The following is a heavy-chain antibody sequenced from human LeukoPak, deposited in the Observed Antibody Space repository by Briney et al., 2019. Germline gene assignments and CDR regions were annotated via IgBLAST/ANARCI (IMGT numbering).Heavy chain of an antibody. CDR1: GFIFSSYS. CDR3: ATQIEYQLLYDYYYGMDV. J-gene: IGHJ6*02. CDR2: ISSSSSYI. V-gene: IGHV3-21*01. Sequence: GGSLRLSCAASGFIFSSYSMNWVRQAPGKGLEWVSSISSSSSYIYYADSVKGRFTISRDNAKNSLYLQMNSLRAEDTAVYYCATQIEYQLLYDYYYGMDVWGQGTTVTVSS. D-gene: IGHD2-2*01.